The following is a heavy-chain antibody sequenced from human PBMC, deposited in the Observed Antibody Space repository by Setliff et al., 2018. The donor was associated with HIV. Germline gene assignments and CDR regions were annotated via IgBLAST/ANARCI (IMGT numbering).Heavy chain of an antibody. CDR2: INTGNGNT. CDR3: ARDPNQVGAVAGPLDY. CDR1: GYTSTSHT. D-gene: IGHD6-19*01. Sequence: ASVKVSCKASGYTSTSHTIHWVRQAPGQGLEWMGWINTGNGNTKYSQKFQDRVTITRDTSASTGYMEVNSLRPEDTAVYYCARDPNQVGAVAGPLDYWGQGTLVTVSS. V-gene: IGHV1-3*04. J-gene: IGHJ4*02.